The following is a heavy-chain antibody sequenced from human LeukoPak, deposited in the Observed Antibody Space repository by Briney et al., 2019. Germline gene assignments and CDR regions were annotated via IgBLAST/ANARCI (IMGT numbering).Heavy chain of an antibody. CDR2: IYYSGST. V-gene: IGHV4-31*03. Sequence: SQTLSLTCTASGGSISSGGYYWSWIRQHPGKGLEWIGYIYYSGSTYYNPSLKSRVTISVDTSKNQFSLKLSSVTAADTAVYYCARTYYYGSGRWETSQRLGEYWGQGTLVTVSS. CDR3: ARTYYYGSGRWETSQRLGEY. J-gene: IGHJ4*02. CDR1: GGSISSGGYY. D-gene: IGHD3-10*01.